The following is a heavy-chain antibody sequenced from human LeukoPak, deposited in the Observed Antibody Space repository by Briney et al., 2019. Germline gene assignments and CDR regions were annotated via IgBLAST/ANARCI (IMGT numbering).Heavy chain of an antibody. CDR3: TRDSGDFWSGYQDSFDY. CDR1: RFTFSSYS. D-gene: IGHD3-3*01. J-gene: IGHJ4*02. Sequence: GGSLRLSCAASRFTFSSYSMNWVRQAPGKGLEWVSSISSSSSYIYYADSVKGRFTISRDNAKNSLYLQMNSLRAEDTAVYYCTRDSGDFWSGYQDSFDYWGQGTLVTVSS. V-gene: IGHV3-21*01. CDR2: ISSSSSYI.